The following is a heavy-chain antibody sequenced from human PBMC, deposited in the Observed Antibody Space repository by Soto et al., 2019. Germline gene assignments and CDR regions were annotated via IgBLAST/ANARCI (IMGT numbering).Heavy chain of an antibody. Sequence: QVQLVQSAAEVKKPGASVKVSCKASGYSFTSYGISWVRRAPGQGLEWMGWVSPYNGHTQFAQRFQGRVTMTTDTSTKTAYMELRNLRSDDTAHYYCARDLTIVPATHPRLENYGMDVWCQGTTVIVSS. CDR2: VSPYNGHT. CDR1: GYSFTSYG. J-gene: IGHJ6*02. V-gene: IGHV1-18*01. D-gene: IGHD2-2*01. CDR3: ARDLTIVPATHPRLENYGMDV.